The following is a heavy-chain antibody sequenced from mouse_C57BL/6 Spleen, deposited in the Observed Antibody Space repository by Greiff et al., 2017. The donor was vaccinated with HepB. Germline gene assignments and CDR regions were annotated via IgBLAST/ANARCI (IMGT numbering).Heavy chain of an antibody. CDR3: ARSAAQAWFAY. Sequence: VKLQESGAELVRPGTSVKVSCKASGYAFTNYLIEWVKQRPGQGLEWIGVINPGSGGTNYNEKFKGKATLTADKSSSTAYMQLSSLTSEDSAVYFCARSAAQAWFAYWGQGTLVTVSA. CDR2: INPGSGGT. D-gene: IGHD3-2*02. J-gene: IGHJ3*01. CDR1: GYAFTNYL. V-gene: IGHV1-54*01.